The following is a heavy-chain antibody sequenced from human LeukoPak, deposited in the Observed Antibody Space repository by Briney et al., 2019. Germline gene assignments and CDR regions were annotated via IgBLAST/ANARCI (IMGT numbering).Heavy chain of an antibody. D-gene: IGHD3-3*01. Sequence: GKSLRLSCAPSGFTFSRHGMHWVRQAPGKGLEWVAIISNDGSRKYYAHSVEGRFTISRDNSKNTLYLQMDSLRAEDTALYYCARDRAWNYFDYWGQGTLVTVSS. CDR3: ARDRAWNYFDY. V-gene: IGHV3-30*03. J-gene: IGHJ4*02. CDR1: GFTFSRHG. CDR2: ISNDGSRK.